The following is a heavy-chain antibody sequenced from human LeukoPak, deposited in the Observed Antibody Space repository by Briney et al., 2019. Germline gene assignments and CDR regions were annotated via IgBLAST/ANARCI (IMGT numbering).Heavy chain of an antibody. CDR3: ARQNYGAAPLRY. CDR1: GGSFSGYY. J-gene: IGHJ4*02. D-gene: IGHD4/OR15-4a*01. CDR2: INHSGRT. V-gene: IGHV4-34*01. Sequence: PSETLSLTRAVYGGSFSGYYWSWIRQPPGKGLEWIGEINHSGRTNYNPSLKSRVTISVDTSKNQFSLKLSSVTAADSAVYYCARQNYGAAPLRYWGQGTLVTVSS.